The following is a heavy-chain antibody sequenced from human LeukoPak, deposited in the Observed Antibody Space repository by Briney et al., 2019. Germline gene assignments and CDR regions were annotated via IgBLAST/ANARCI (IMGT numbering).Heavy chain of an antibody. V-gene: IGHV3-48*03. Sequence: GGSLRLSCAVSGFAFSSSEMNWVRQAPGKGLEWVSYISSSSGSTIYYADSVKGRFTISRDNAKNSLYLQMNTLRDEDSAVYYCVREAAAALDWGHGTLVTVSS. CDR3: VREAAAALD. J-gene: IGHJ4*01. D-gene: IGHD6-13*01. CDR2: ISSSSGSTI. CDR1: GFAFSSSE.